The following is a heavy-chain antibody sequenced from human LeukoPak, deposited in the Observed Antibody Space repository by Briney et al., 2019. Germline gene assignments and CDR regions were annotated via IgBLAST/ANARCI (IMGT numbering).Heavy chain of an antibody. D-gene: IGHD3-10*01. Sequence: SETLSLTCTVSGGSISSSSYYWGWIRQPPGKGLEWIGSIYYSGSTYYNPSLKSRVTISVDTSKNQFSLKLSSVTAADTAVYYCARRMGSGSYYNLDYWGQGTLVTVSS. CDR2: IYYSGST. CDR1: GGSISSSSYY. J-gene: IGHJ4*02. V-gene: IGHV4-39*07. CDR3: ARRMGSGSYYNLDY.